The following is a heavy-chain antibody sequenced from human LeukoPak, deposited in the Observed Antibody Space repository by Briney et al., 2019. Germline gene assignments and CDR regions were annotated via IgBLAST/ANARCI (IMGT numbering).Heavy chain of an antibody. CDR2: IYTSGST. CDR3: ARTYSSSSHFDY. J-gene: IGHJ4*02. V-gene: IGHV4-4*09. Sequence: PSETLSLTCTVSGGSISSYYWSWIRQPPGKELEWIGHIYTSGSTNYNPSLKSRVTISVDTSKNQFSLKVSSVTAADTAVYYCARTYSSSSHFDYWGQGTLVTVSS. CDR1: GGSISSYY. D-gene: IGHD6-6*01.